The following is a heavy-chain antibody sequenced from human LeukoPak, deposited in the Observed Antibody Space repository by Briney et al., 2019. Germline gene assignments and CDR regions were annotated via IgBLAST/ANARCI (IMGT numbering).Heavy chain of an antibody. CDR3: ARDRDARGIAARD. D-gene: IGHD2-21*01. V-gene: IGHV3-11*06. CDR1: GFTSSDYY. CDR2: ISSSSSYT. Sequence: GGSLRLSCAASGFTSSDYYMSWIRQAPGKGLEWVSYISSSSSYTNYADSVKGRFTISRDNAKNSLYLQMNSLRAEDTAVYYCARDRDARGIAARDWGQGTLVTVSS. J-gene: IGHJ4*02.